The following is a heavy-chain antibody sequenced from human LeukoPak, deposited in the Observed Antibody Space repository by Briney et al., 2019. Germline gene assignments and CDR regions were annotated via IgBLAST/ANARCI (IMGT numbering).Heavy chain of an antibody. Sequence: GGSLRLSCAASGFTFSSYGLHWVRQAPGKGLEWVAVISYDGSNKYYADSVKGRFTISRDNSKNTLYLQMNSLRAEDTAVYYCAKDRGDYWGQGTLVTVSS. J-gene: IGHJ4*02. V-gene: IGHV3-30*18. CDR1: GFTFSSYG. D-gene: IGHD5-12*01. CDR3: AKDRGDY. CDR2: ISYDGSNK.